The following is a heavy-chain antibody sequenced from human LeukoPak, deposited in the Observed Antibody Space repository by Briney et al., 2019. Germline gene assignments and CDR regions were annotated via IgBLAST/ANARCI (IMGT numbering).Heavy chain of an antibody. CDR2: IKSKTDGGTT. CDR3: TTGPIQQLVRHFDY. J-gene: IGHJ4*02. Sequence: PGGSLRLSCAASGFTFSNAWMSWVRQAPGKGLEWVGRIKSKTDGGTTDYAAPVKGRFTISRDDSKNTLYLQMNSLKTEDTAVYYCTTGPIQQLVRHFDYWGQGTLVTVSS. V-gene: IGHV3-15*01. D-gene: IGHD6-13*01. CDR1: GFTFSNAW.